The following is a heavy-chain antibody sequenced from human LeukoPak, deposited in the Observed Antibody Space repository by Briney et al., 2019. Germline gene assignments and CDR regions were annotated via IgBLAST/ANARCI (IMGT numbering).Heavy chain of an antibody. D-gene: IGHD5/OR15-5a*01. CDR1: GYTFTGYY. CDR2: INANNGGT. V-gene: IGHV1-2*02. CDR3: ARVYSVGFYDI. J-gene: IGHJ3*02. Sequence: ASVKVSCKASGYTFTGYYMHWVRQAPRQGLEWMGWINANNGGTDYAEKFQGRVTMTRDTSSSTVYMELSGLRSDDTAVYYCARVYSVGFYDIWGQGTLVTVSS.